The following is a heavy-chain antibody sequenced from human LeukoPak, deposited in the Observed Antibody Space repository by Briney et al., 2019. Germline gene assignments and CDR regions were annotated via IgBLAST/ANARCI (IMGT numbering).Heavy chain of an antibody. V-gene: IGHV4-39*07. CDR3: AKVSGSYYSFDY. Sequence: PSETLSLTCTVSGGSISSSNYYWGWIRQPPGKGLEWIGSIYYSGSTYYNPSFKSRVTISVDTSKNQCSLKLSSVTAADTAVYYCAKVSGSYYSFDYWGQGTLVTVSS. J-gene: IGHJ4*02. CDR2: IYYSGST. CDR1: GGSISSSNYY. D-gene: IGHD1-26*01.